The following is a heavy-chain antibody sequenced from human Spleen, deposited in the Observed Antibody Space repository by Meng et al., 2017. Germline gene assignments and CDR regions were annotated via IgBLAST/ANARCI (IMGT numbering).Heavy chain of an antibody. Sequence: QGQLQAAGPGLVKPSGTLSLTCAVSGGPISSSNWWSWVRQPPGKGLEWIGEIYHSGSTNYNPSLKSRVTISVDKSKNQFSLKLSSVTAADTAAYYCASVSNTADLHGDYWGQGTLVTVSS. CDR2: IYHSGST. V-gene: IGHV4-4*02. J-gene: IGHJ4*02. D-gene: IGHD5-18*01. CDR3: ASVSNTADLHGDY. CDR1: GGPISSSNW.